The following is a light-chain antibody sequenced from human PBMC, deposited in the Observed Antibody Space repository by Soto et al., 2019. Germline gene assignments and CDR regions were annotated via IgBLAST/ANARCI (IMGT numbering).Light chain of an antibody. J-gene: IGKJ1*01. CDR3: LQYGTPWWT. V-gene: IGKV3-20*01. Sequence: EIVLTQSPGTLSLSPGERVTLSCGASQSIPANYLAWYQQKPGQAPRLLIYGASNRATGIPDSFSGSGSGTDFPLTVSRLEPEDFAVYFCLQYGTPWWTFGQGARVEIK. CDR1: QSIPANY. CDR2: GAS.